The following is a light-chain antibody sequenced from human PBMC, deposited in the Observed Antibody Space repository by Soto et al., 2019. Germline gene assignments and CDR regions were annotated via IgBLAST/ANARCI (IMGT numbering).Light chain of an antibody. CDR2: GPS. J-gene: IGKJ1*01. CDR1: QSGSSN. Sequence: EIVMTQSPATLSVSPGERATLSCRASQSGSSNLAWYQQKPGQAPRLLIYGPSNRDNGIPARFSGSGSGTEFTLTISSLQSEDFAFYYCQQYNNWPRTFGQGTKVEIK. CDR3: QQYNNWPRT. V-gene: IGKV3-15*01.